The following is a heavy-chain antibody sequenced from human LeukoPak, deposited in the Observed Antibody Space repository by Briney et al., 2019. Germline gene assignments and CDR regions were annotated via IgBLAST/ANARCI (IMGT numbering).Heavy chain of an antibody. CDR2: IYYSGST. CDR3: ARCRQLYDFWFDP. V-gene: IGHV4-59*11. J-gene: IGHJ5*02. CDR1: GGSISSHY. Sequence: PSETLSLTCTVSGGSISSHYWSWIRQPPGKGLEWIGYIYYSGSTNYNPSLKSRVTISVDTSKNQFSLKLSSVTAADTAVYYCARCRQLYDFWFDPWGQGTLVTVSS. D-gene: IGHD3-3*01.